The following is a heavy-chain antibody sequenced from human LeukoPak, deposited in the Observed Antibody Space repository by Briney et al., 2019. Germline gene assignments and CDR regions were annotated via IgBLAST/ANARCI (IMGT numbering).Heavy chain of an antibody. CDR2: IYPSDSDT. Sequence: GESLKISCRGSGYRFTNYWIGWVRQMPGKGLEWVGIIYPSDSDTRYNPSFQGQVTILADKSISTAYLQWSSLRASDTAHYYCARHLHSSGYFHFDYWGQGTLVTVSS. D-gene: IGHD6-19*01. CDR3: ARHLHSSGYFHFDY. J-gene: IGHJ4*02. V-gene: IGHV5-51*01. CDR1: GYRFTNYW.